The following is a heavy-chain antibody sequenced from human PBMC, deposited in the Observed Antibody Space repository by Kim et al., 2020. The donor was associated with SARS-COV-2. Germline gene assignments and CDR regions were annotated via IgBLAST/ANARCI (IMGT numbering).Heavy chain of an antibody. V-gene: IGHV4-4*07. D-gene: IGHD3-3*01. Sequence: SETLSLTCTVSGGSISSYYWSWIRQPAGKRLEWIGRIYTSGSTNYNPSLKSRVTMSVDTSKNQFSLKLSSVTAADTAVYYCAREQTIFGVVIIKNWGQGTLVTVSS. CDR1: GGSISSYY. J-gene: IGHJ4*02. CDR2: IYTSGST. CDR3: AREQTIFGVVIIKN.